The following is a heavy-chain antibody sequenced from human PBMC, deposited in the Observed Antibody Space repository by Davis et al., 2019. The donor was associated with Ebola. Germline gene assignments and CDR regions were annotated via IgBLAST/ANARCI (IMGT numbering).Heavy chain of an antibody. CDR3: AKASAGTGYFDY. Sequence: GESLKISCAASGFTFSSYEMNWVRQAPGKGLEWVSYISSSGSTIYYADSVKGRFTISRDNSKNSLYLQMNSLRTEDTALYYCAKASAGTGYFDYWGQGTLVTVSS. V-gene: IGHV3-48*03. CDR2: ISSSGSTI. CDR1: GFTFSSYE. J-gene: IGHJ4*02. D-gene: IGHD1-1*01.